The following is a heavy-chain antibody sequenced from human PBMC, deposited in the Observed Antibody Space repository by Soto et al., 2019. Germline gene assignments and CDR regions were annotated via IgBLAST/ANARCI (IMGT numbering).Heavy chain of an antibody. D-gene: IGHD5-12*01. Sequence: GESLKISGRGYGYSFTTSWIGWVRQMPGKGLEWMGIIYPGDSDTRYSPSFQGQATFSVDKSISTAYMQWSSLRASDTATYYCTPYSGHHPNIATPGGYYFDYWGLG. CDR1: GYSFTTSW. CDR3: TPYSGHHPNIATPGGYYFDY. CDR2: IYPGDSDT. V-gene: IGHV5-51*01. J-gene: IGHJ4*02.